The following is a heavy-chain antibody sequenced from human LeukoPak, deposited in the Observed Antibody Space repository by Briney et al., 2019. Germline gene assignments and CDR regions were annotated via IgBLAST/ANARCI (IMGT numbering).Heavy chain of an antibody. D-gene: IGHD6-19*01. Sequence: GASVKVSCKASGGIFKKYAIYWVRQAPGQGLEWLGGIIPVFGTPNYAQRFQDRVTITTDESATTGYMELSTLKFEDTAVYYCARGGAEAVAGSLGFWGQGTLVTVS. CDR3: ARGGAEAVAGSLGF. J-gene: IGHJ1*01. CDR2: IIPVFGTP. V-gene: IGHV1-69*05. CDR1: GGIFKKYA.